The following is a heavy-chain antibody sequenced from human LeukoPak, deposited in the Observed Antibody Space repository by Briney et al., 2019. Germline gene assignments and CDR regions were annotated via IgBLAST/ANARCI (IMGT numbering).Heavy chain of an antibody. D-gene: IGHD5/OR15-5a*01. V-gene: IGHV4-34*01. CDR1: GGSFSGYY. J-gene: IGHJ4*02. Sequence: SETLSLTCAVYGGSFSGYYWSWIRQPPGKGLEWIGEINHSGSTNYNPSLKSRVTISVDTSKNQFPLKLSSVTAADTAVYYCARGGQCLRSYFDYWGQGTLVTVSS. CDR3: ARGGQCLRSYFDY. CDR2: INHSGST.